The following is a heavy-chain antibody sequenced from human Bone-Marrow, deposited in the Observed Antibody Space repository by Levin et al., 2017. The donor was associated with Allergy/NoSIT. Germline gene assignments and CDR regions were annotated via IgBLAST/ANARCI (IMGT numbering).Heavy chain of an antibody. J-gene: IGHJ5*02. CDR3: ARGDCYSGSCYGPDWFDP. D-gene: IGHD3-22*01. V-gene: IGHV1-8*01. Sequence: ASVKVSCKTSGYTFTSYHVYWVRQAPGQGLEYMGYINPNSGHTGFAQKFQGRLTMTRNSSITTAYMELSGLRSEDTAIYYCARGDCYSGSCYGPDWFDPWGQGTQVTVSS. CDR1: GYTFTSYH. CDR2: INPNSGHT.